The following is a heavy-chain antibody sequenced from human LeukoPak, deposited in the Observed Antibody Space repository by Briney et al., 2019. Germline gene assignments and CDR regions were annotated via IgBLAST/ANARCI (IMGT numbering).Heavy chain of an antibody. Sequence: PSETLSLTCTVSGGSISSYYWSWIRQPPGKGLEWIGEINHSGSTNYNPSLKSRVTISVDTSKNQFSLKLSSVTAADTAVYYCASDPEAVALDYWGQGTLVTVSS. CDR2: INHSGST. D-gene: IGHD6-19*01. CDR3: ASDPEAVALDY. V-gene: IGHV4-34*01. CDR1: GGSISSYY. J-gene: IGHJ4*02.